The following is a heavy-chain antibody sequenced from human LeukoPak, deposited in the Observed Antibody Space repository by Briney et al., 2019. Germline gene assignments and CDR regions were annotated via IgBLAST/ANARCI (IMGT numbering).Heavy chain of an antibody. D-gene: IGHD2-2*01. V-gene: IGHV7-4-1*02. CDR1: GYTFTTYA. Sequence: ASVKVSCKASGYTFTTYAMNWVRQAPGQGLEWMGWINTNTGNPTYAQGFTGRFVFSLDTSVSTAYLQISSLKAEDTAVYYCARGAGYCSSTSCYGREFDYWGQGTLVTVSS. CDR2: INTNTGNP. J-gene: IGHJ4*02. CDR3: ARGAGYCSSTSCYGREFDY.